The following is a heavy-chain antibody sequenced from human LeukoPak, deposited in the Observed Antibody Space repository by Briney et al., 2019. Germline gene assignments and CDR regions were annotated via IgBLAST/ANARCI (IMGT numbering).Heavy chain of an antibody. J-gene: IGHJ3*02. CDR3: ARDHSSYAFDI. CDR2: IKQDGSEK. CDR1: GFTFSSYW. D-gene: IGHD6-6*01. Sequence: PGGSLRLSCAASGFTFSSYWMSWVRQAPGKGLEWVANIKQDGSEKYYVDSVKGRFTISRDNAKNSLYLQMNSLRAEDTAVYHCARDHSSYAFDIWGQGTMITVSS. V-gene: IGHV3-7*03.